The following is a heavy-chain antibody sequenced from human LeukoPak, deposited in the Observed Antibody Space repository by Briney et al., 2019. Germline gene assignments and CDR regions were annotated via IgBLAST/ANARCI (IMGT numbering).Heavy chain of an antibody. CDR3: ARVAAAGDFDY. CDR2: IYYSGST. V-gene: IGHV4-59*01. J-gene: IGHJ4*02. D-gene: IGHD6-13*01. CDR1: GGSFSGYY. Sequence: PSETLSLTCAVYGGSFSGYYWSWIRQPPGKGLEWIGYIYYSGSTNYNPSLKSRVTISVDTSKNQFSLKLSSVTAADTAVYYCARVAAAGDFDYWGQGTLVTVSS.